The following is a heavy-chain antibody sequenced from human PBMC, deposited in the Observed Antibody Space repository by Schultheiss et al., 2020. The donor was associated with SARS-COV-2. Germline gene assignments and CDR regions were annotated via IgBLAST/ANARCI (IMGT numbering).Heavy chain of an antibody. CDR1: GFSLSTSGVG. CDR3: ARRELFGGPFDY. J-gene: IGHJ4*02. V-gene: IGHV2-5*01. D-gene: IGHD3-16*01. Sequence: SGPTLVKPTQTLTLTCTFSGFSLSTSGVGVGWIRQPPGKALEWLALIYWNDDKRYSPSLRSRLTITKDTSKNQVVLTMTNMDPVDTATYYCARRELFGGPFDYWGQGTLVTVSS. CDR2: IYWNDDK.